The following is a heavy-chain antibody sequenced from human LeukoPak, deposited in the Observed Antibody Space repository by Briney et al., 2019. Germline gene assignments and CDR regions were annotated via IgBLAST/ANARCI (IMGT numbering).Heavy chain of an antibody. CDR1: GGSISSGDYY. D-gene: IGHD6-13*01. CDR2: IYYSGST. J-gene: IGHJ4*02. Sequence: SETLSLTCTVSGGSISSGDYYWSWIRQPPGKGLEWIGYIYYSGSTYYNPSLKSRATISVDTSKNQFSLKLSSVTAADTAVYYCARDTVGKIAAAGTGRFDYWGQGTLVTVSS. V-gene: IGHV4-30-4*08. CDR3: ARDTVGKIAAAGTGRFDY.